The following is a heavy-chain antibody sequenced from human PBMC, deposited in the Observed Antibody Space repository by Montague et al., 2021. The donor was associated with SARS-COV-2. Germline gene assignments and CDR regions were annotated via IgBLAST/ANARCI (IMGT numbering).Heavy chain of an antibody. CDR1: GGSITTYY. V-gene: IGHV4-4*07. CDR2: LSTSGRT. CDR3: ARDASSANSPANNWFDS. D-gene: IGHD4/OR15-4a*01. J-gene: IGHJ5*01. Sequence: SETLSLTCSVSGGSITTYYWSWVRQPAGKGLEWIGRLSTSGRTNXNPSLKSGVTMSLDTSKNQVSLKLSSVTAADTAVYYCARDASSANSPANNWFDSWGQGTLVTVSS.